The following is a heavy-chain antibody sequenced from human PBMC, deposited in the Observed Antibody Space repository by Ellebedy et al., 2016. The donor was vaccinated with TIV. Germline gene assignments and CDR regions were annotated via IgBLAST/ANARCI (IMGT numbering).Heavy chain of an antibody. CDR3: ARGENFDSSGYYY. CDR1: GFTFSSYA. D-gene: IGHD3-22*01. J-gene: IGHJ4*02. CDR2: ISGSGGST. V-gene: IGHV3-23*01. Sequence: GESLKISCAASGFTFSSYAMSWVRQAPGKGLEWVSAISGSGGSTYYADSVKGRFTISRDNSKNTLYLQMNSLRAEDTAVYYCARGENFDSSGYYYWGQGTLVTVSS.